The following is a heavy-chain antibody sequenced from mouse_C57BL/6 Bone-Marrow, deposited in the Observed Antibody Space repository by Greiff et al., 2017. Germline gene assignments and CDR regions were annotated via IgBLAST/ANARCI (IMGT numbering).Heavy chain of an antibody. D-gene: IGHD1-2*01. CDR3: ARDEELVTTAGSSFDY. CDR1: GYAFSSYW. CDR2: IYPGDGDT. V-gene: IGHV1-80*01. J-gene: IGHJ2*01. Sequence: QVQLQQSGAELVKPGASVKISCKASGYAFSSYWMNWVKQRPGKGLEWIGQIYPGDGDTNYNGKFKGKATLTADKSSSTAYMQLSSLTSEDSAVYFCARDEELVTTAGSSFDYWGQGTTLTVSS.